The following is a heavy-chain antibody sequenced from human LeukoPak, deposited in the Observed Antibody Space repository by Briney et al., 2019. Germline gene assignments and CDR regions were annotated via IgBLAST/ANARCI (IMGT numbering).Heavy chain of an antibody. J-gene: IGHJ4*02. V-gene: IGHV3-23*01. CDR2: ISGSGGST. Sequence: PWGSLTLTCAASGFTFNSLHWVWLRQAPGKGLEWVSAISGSGGSTYYADSVKGRFTISRDNSKNTLYLQMNSLRAEATAVYYCAIAAVLRYYYGDDFDYWGQGTLVTVSS. CDR3: AIAAVLRYYYGDDFDY. CDR1: GFTFNSL. D-gene: IGHD3-10*01.